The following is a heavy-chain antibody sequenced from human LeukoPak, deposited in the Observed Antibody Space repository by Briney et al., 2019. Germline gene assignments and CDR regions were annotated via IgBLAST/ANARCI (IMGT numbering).Heavy chain of an antibody. CDR3: ARRMGRRFGERYYYYHYMDV. V-gene: IGHV3-30*02. J-gene: IGHJ6*03. D-gene: IGHD3-10*01. CDR1: GFTFNSYG. CDR2: IRYDGSSK. Sequence: GGSLRLSCAASGFTFNSYGIHWVRQAPGKGLEWVAFIRYDGSSKYYVDSVKGRFTISRDNSKNTLYLQMNSLRAEDTAVYYCARRMGRRFGERYYYYHYMDVWGKGTTVTISS.